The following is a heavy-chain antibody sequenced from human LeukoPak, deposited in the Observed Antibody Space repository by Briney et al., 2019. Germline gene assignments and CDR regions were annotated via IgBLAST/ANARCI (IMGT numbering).Heavy chain of an antibody. CDR2: ISGSGDNT. CDR3: AKGSYYDSSGSFYFDY. D-gene: IGHD3-22*01. J-gene: IGHJ4*02. Sequence: GGSLRLSCAASGFTFSSYAMSWVRQAPGKGLEWVSGISGSGDNTYYADSVKDRFTISRDNSKNTLYVQVNSLGTEDTAAYYCAKGSYYDSSGSFYFDYWGQGTLVTVSS. V-gene: IGHV3-23*01. CDR1: GFTFSSYA.